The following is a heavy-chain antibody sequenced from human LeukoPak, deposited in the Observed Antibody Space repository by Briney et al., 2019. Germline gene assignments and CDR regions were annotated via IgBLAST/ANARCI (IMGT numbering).Heavy chain of an antibody. D-gene: IGHD6-13*01. CDR1: GFTFTTYF. V-gene: IGHV1-2*02. Sequence: ASVKVSCKPSGFTFTTYFMHWVRQPPGQGLEWMGCINPYSGATNPAQKFQGRVTMTRDTSISTAYMELSMLTSDDTAVYYCGRATYTSIWFHDAFDIWGQGTMVTVPS. J-gene: IGHJ3*02. CDR2: INPYSGAT. CDR3: GRATYTSIWFHDAFDI.